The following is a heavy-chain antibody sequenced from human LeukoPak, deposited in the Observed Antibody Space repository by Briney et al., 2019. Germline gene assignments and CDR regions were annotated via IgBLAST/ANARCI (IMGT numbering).Heavy chain of an antibody. Sequence: SETLSLACTVSCRSVSISSYYCGWIRRPRGKGLEWIGTIYYRGNTYYNPPLKSRVIISIDTSKNQFSLKLNAVTAADSAVYYCTRLPGVGPTGSYYGMDVWGQGTTVTVPS. CDR1: CRSVSISSYY. CDR2: IYYRGNT. V-gene: IGHV4-39*01. CDR3: TRLPGVGPTGSYYGMDV. J-gene: IGHJ6*02. D-gene: IGHD3/OR15-3a*01.